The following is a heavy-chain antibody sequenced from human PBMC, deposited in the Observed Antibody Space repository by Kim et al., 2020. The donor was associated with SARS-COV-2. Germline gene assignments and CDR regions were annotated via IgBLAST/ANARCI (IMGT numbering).Heavy chain of an antibody. CDR1: GYTFTGYY. J-gene: IGHJ1*01. V-gene: IGHV1-2*06. D-gene: IGHD4-17*01. CDR3: ARDLGYGGNSEYFQH. Sequence: ASVKVSCKASGYTFTGYYMHWVRQAPGQGLEWMGRINPNSGGTNYAQKFQGRVTMTRDTSISTAYMELSRLRSDDTAVYYCARDLGYGGNSEYFQHWGQGTLVTVSS. CDR2: INPNSGGT.